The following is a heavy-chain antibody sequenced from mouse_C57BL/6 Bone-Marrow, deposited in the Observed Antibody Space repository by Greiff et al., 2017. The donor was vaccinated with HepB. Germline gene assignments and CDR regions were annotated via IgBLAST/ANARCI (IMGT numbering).Heavy chain of an antibody. CDR2: INPSNGGT. V-gene: IGHV1-53*01. J-gene: IGHJ2*01. D-gene: IGHD2-2*01. CDR1: GYTFTSSW. CDR3: AGVDLLWLRRDY. Sequence: QVQLQQPGPELVKPGASVKLSCTASGYTFTSSWLHWVKQRPGQGLEWIGNINPSNGGTNYNEKFKSKATLTVDKSSSTAYMPLSSLTSEDAAVDYCAGVDLLWLRRDYWGQGTTLTVAS.